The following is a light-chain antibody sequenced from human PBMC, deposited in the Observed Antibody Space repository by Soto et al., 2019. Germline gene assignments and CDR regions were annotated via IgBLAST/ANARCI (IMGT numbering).Light chain of an antibody. V-gene: IGLV2-14*03. CDR1: SSDVGGSNF. Sequence: QSVLTQPASVSASPGQSITISCTGTSSDVGGSNFVSWYQQHPGKPPKLIIYDVATRPSGVSNRFSGSKSGSTASLIISRLQTEDEADYYCVSFTSITTYVFGSGTKLTVL. CDR3: VSFTSITTYV. J-gene: IGLJ1*01. CDR2: DVA.